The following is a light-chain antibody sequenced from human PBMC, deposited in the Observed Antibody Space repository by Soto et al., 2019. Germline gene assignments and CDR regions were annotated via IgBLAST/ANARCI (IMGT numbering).Light chain of an antibody. CDR2: DAS. Sequence: EIVLTQSPATLSLSPGERATLSCRASQSVSNYLAWYQHKPGQAPKLLIYDASNRATGVPARFSGSGSGTDFTLPISSLEPEDFAVYYCQQRTNWPGGTFGQGTKLEIK. J-gene: IGKJ2*01. CDR1: QSVSNY. CDR3: QQRTNWPGGT. V-gene: IGKV3-11*01.